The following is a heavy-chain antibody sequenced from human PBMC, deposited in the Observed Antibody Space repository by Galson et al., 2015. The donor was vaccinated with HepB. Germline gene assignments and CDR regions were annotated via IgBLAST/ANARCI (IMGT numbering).Heavy chain of an antibody. J-gene: IGHJ6*02. V-gene: IGHV7-4-1*02. CDR3: ARGPSSLMDV. CDR1: GYTFTNYA. CDR2: ININTGNP. Sequence: SVKVSCKASGYTFTNYAMNWLRQAPGQGPEWMGWININTGNPTYAQGFTGRFVFSLVTSVSTAYLQISSLKAEDTAVYYCARGPSSLMDVWGQGTTVAVSS.